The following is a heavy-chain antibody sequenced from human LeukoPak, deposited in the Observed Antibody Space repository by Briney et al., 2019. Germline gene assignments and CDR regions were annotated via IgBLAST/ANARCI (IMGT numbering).Heavy chain of an antibody. CDR2: ISSSSSTI. J-gene: IGHJ4*02. Sequence: GRSLRLSCAASGFTFNSYSMNWVRQAPGKGLEWVSYISSSSSTIYYADSVKGRFNISRDNGKNSLYLQMDNLRVEDTAVYYCTRAPKLCGYFSVDYWGQGTLVTVSP. D-gene: IGHD5-12*01. V-gene: IGHV3-48*04. CDR3: TRAPKLCGYFSVDY. CDR1: GFTFNSYS.